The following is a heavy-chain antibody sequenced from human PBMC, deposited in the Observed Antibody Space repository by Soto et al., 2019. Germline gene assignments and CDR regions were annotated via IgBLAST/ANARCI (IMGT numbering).Heavy chain of an antibody. CDR1: GYTFTAYY. CDR3: ARNYYDSSDRDYLDY. V-gene: IGHV1-2*02. J-gene: IGHJ4*02. Sequence: ASVKVSCKASGYTFTAYYIHWVRKAPGQGLEWMGWINPITGGTNYAPNFQGRVTMTRDTSISTAYMELSSLRSDDTALYYCARNYYDSSDRDYLDYWGQGTLVTVSS. CDR2: INPITGGT. D-gene: IGHD3-22*01.